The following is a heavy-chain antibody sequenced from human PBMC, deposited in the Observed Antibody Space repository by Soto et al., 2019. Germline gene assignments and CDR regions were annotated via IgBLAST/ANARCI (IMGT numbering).Heavy chain of an antibody. V-gene: IGHV1-69*13. J-gene: IGHJ6*02. CDR2: IIPIFGTA. D-gene: IGHD6-19*01. Sequence: SVKVSCKASRVAFSKFIVTWVRQAPGLGLEWVGGIIPIFGTANYAQKFQGRVTITADESTSTSYMEVNNLRPEDTAVYYCAKVRYSSPMGYYYGMDVWGQGTTVTVSS. CDR3: AKVRYSSPMGYYYGMDV. CDR1: RVAFSKFI.